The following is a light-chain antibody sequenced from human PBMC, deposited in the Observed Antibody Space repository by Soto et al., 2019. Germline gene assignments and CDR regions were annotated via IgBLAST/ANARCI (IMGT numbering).Light chain of an antibody. CDR1: QTITTY. CDR3: QQRSNWPAN. V-gene: IGKV3-11*01. Sequence: EIVLTQSPATLSLSPGERATLSCRASQTITTYLAWYQQKPGQPPRLLIYGASNRATGIPARFSGSGSGTEFTLTINNLEPEDCAVYYCQQRSNWPANFGQGTRLEIK. J-gene: IGKJ5*01. CDR2: GAS.